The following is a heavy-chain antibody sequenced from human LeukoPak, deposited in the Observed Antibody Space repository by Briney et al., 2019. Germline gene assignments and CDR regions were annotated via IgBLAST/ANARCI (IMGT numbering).Heavy chain of an antibody. J-gene: IGHJ4*02. V-gene: IGHV7-4-1*02. Sequence: GASVKVSCKASGYIFTGYYMHWVRQAPGQGLEWMGWINTNTGNPTYAQGFTGRFVFSLDTSVSTAYLQISSLKAEDTAVYYCARLERVGATFYFDYWGQGTLVTVSS. CDR2: INTNTGNP. CDR1: GYIFTGYY. CDR3: ARLERVGATFYFDY. D-gene: IGHD1-26*01.